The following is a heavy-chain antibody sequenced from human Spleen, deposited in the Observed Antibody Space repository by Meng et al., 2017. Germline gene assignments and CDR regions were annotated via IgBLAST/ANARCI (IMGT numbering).Heavy chain of an antibody. Sequence: LVVGAGAGVVQRGRSLGISCAASGFTFSRCGMQWVRQSPGKGLEWVAVIWYAGSNKYYADSVKGRFTISRDNSKNTLYLQMNSLRAEDKAVYYCAREPGVYFDYWGQGTLVTVSS. J-gene: IGHJ4*02. CDR3: AREPGVYFDY. CDR1: GFTFSRCG. V-gene: IGHV3-33*01. D-gene: IGHD2-8*01. CDR2: IWYAGSNK.